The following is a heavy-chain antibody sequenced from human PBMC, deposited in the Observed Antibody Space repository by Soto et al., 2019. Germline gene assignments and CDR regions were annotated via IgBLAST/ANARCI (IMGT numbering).Heavy chain of an antibody. V-gene: IGHV1-69*12. CDR3: ARGTSAQIGYYEHIYKITGAMDV. D-gene: IGHD3-3*01. CDR2: IIPNFGSA. Sequence: QAQLVQSGAEVKKPGSSVRVSCKAPGGDFDNYALSWVRRAPGQGLEWMGGIIPNFGSANYAPKFQGRVTITGDESMRTVHMEFRRLRSEDTAIYYCARGTSAQIGYYEHIYKITGAMDVWGQGTTVTVSS. CDR1: GGDFDNYA. J-gene: IGHJ6*02.